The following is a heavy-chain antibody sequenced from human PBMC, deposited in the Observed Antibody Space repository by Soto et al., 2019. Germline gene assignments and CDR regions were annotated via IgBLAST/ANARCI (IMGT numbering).Heavy chain of an antibody. CDR1: GGSISSYY. D-gene: IGHD5-18*01. J-gene: IGHJ3*02. CDR2: IYYSGST. Sequence: QVQLQESGPGLVKPSETLSLTCTVSGGSISSYYWCWIRQPPGQGQEWIGYIYYSGSTNYNPSLKSRVTISVDTSKNQFSLKLSSVTAADTAVYYGATGGYSYGYADAFDIWGPGTMVTVSS. V-gene: IGHV4-59*01. CDR3: ATGGYSYGYADAFDI.